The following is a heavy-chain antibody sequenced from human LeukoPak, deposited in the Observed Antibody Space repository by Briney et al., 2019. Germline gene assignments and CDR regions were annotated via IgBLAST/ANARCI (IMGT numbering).Heavy chain of an antibody. CDR2: IYPSGST. V-gene: IGHV4-4*08. D-gene: IGHD4-11*01. J-gene: IGHJ4*02. CDR1: GGSISSYY. CDR3: ARSTVTTPWYFDY. Sequence: SETLSLTCTVSGGSISSYYWSWIRQPPGKGLEWIAIIYPSGSTYYNPSLKSRVTISVDTSKNQFSLKMTSVTAADTAVYYCARSTVTTPWYFDYWGQGTLVTVSS.